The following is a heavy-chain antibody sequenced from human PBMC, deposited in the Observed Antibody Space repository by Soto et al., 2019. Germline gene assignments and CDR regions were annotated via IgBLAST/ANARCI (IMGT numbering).Heavy chain of an antibody. Sequence: GGSLRLSCVVSGFTFSDYYMSWLRQAPGKGLEWVSYIVTSSAYTKYAGSVKGRFSISRDNAKNSLYLEMNNLRVEDTAVYYCARLRASGWYMGGYLDSWGQGTLVTVSS. V-gene: IGHV3-11*06. D-gene: IGHD6-13*01. CDR3: ARLRASGWYMGGYLDS. CDR1: GFTFSDYY. CDR2: IVTSSAYT. J-gene: IGHJ4*02.